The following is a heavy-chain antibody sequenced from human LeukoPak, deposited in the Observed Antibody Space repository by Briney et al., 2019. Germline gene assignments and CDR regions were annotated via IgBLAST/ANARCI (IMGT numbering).Heavy chain of an antibody. V-gene: IGHV3-23*01. J-gene: IGHJ6*03. Sequence: GGSLRLSCATSGFSFSRFAINWVRQAPGKGLEWVSGISSSGGRTTTHYADSVKGRFTISRDNSKNTLYLQMNSLRADDTAVYYCAKETGLAETGNYYYYMDVWGKGTRSPSP. D-gene: IGHD1-14*01. CDR3: AKETGLAETGNYYYYMDV. CDR1: GFSFSRFA. CDR2: ISSSGGRTTT.